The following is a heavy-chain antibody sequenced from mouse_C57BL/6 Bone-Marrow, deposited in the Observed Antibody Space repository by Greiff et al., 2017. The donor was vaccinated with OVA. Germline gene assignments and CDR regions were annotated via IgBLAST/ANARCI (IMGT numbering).Heavy chain of an antibody. D-gene: IGHD2-4*01. CDR1: GYAFSSSW. J-gene: IGHJ2*01. CDR3: ARLYDYVYFDY. V-gene: IGHV1-82*01. Sequence: VQGVESGPELVKPGASVKISCKASGYAFSSSWMNWVKQRPGKGLEWIGRIYPGDGDTNYNGKFKGKATLTADKSSSTAYMQLSSLTSEDSAVYFCARLYDYVYFDYWGQGTTLTVSS. CDR2: IYPGDGDT.